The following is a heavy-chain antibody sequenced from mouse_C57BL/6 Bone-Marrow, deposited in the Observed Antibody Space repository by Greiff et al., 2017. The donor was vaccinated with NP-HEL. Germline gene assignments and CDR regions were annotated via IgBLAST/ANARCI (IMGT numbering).Heavy chain of an antibody. CDR2: IDPSDSYT. J-gene: IGHJ3*01. Sequence: VQLQQPGAELVKPGASVKLSCKASGYTFTTYWMQWVKQRPGQGLEWIGTIDPSDSYTNYNQQFKGKATLTVDTSSSTANMQHSSLTSEDSAVYYWARKAYYGRSYGFAYWGQGTLVTVSA. V-gene: IGHV1-50*01. D-gene: IGHD1-1*01. CDR1: GYTFTTYW. CDR3: ARKAYYGRSYGFAY.